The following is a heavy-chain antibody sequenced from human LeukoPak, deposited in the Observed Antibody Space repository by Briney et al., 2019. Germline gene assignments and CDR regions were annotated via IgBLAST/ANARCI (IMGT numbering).Heavy chain of an antibody. D-gene: IGHD1-1*01. CDR2: ITPIIDVS. V-gene: IGHV1-69*02. Sequence: SVKVSCKASGGTLNTHIFTWVRQAPGQGLEWMGKITPIIDVSKYAQKFQGKLTITADKSTATVYMELSGLKSEDTAVYYCARVNLRGSQYNWFDPWGQGTLVTVSS. CDR3: ARVNLRGSQYNWFDP. CDR1: GGTLNTHI. J-gene: IGHJ5*02.